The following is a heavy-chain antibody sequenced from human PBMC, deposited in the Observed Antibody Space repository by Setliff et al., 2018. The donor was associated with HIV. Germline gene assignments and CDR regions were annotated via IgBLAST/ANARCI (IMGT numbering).Heavy chain of an antibody. Sequence: SETLSLTCTVSGGSIGTYYWSWIRQPPGKGLEWIGYIDYSGSTNYNPSLKSRVSISVDTSKNQFSLKLSSVTAADTAVYYCAREGNYYDSSGYDYWGQGTLVTVSS. D-gene: IGHD3-22*01. V-gene: IGHV4-59*12. CDR1: GGSIGTYY. J-gene: IGHJ4*02. CDR2: IDYSGST. CDR3: AREGNYYDSSGYDY.